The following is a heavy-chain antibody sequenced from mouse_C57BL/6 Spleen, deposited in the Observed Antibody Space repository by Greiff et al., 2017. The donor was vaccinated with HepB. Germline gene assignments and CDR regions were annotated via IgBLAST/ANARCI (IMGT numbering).Heavy chain of an antibody. D-gene: IGHD2-5*01. CDR3: AREAYSNYFDY. V-gene: IGHV5-4*01. Sequence: EVMLVESGGGLVKPGGSLKLSCAASGFTFSSYAMSWVRQTPEKRLEWVATISDGGSYTYYPDNVKGRFTISRDNAKNNLYLQMSHLKSEDTAMYYCAREAYSNYFDYWGQGTTLTVSS. CDR1: GFTFSSYA. CDR2: ISDGGSYT. J-gene: IGHJ2*01.